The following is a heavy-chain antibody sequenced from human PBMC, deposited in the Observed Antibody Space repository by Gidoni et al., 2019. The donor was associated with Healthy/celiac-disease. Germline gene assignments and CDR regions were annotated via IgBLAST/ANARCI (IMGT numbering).Heavy chain of an antibody. CDR2: ISWNSGSI. CDR1: GFTFDDYA. CDR3: AKDIRRGPILEGYYMDV. V-gene: IGHV3-9*01. Sequence: EVQLVESGGGLVQPGRSLRLSCAASGFTFDDYAMHWVRQAPGKGLEWVSGISWNSGSIGYADSVKGRFTISRDNAKNSLYLQMNSLRAEDTALYYCAKDIRRGPILEGYYMDVWGKGTTVTVSS. J-gene: IGHJ6*03. D-gene: IGHD3-3*01.